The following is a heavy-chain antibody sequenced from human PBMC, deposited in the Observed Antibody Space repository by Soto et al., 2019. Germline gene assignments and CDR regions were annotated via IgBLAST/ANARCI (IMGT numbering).Heavy chain of an antibody. J-gene: IGHJ6*02. CDR2: IYYSGST. Sequence: QLQLQESGPGLVKPSETPSLTCTVSGGSISRSSYYWGWIRQPPGKGLEWIGSIYYSGSTYYNPSLKSRVTISVDTSKNQFSLKLSSVTAADTAVYYCARHVGNGKTYYYYYGMDVWDQGTTVTVSS. V-gene: IGHV4-39*01. CDR1: GGSISRSSYY. CDR3: ARHVGNGKTYYYYYGMDV.